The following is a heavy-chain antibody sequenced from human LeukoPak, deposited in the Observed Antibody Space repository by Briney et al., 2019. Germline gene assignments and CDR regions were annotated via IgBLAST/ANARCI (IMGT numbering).Heavy chain of an antibody. CDR3: ASQYCSSTREDWYFDL. CDR1: GGSFSGYY. V-gene: IGHV4-34*01. D-gene: IGHD2-2*01. J-gene: IGHJ2*01. CDR2: INHSGST. Sequence: SETLSLTCAVYGGSFSGYYWSWIRQPPGKGLEWIGEINHSGSTNYNPSLKSRVTVSVDTSKNQFSLKLSSVTAADTAVYYCASQYCSSTREDWYFDLWGRGTLVTVSS.